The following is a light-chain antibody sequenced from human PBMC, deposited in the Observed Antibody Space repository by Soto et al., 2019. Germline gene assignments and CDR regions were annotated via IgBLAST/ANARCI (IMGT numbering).Light chain of an antibody. CDR1: QGIIND. Sequence: DIPMTPSLSSLSAFVGHRGTITCRAIQGIINDLAWYPQKPGKAPKRLIYAASSVQSGVPSRFSGSRAGREFTLSISSLQPEDFATFYCLQHNSYPLTFGGGTKVEIK. CDR3: LQHNSYPLT. J-gene: IGKJ4*01. V-gene: IGKV1-17*01. CDR2: AAS.